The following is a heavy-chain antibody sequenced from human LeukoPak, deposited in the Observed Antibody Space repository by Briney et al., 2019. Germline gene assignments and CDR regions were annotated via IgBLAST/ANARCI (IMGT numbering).Heavy chain of an antibody. D-gene: IGHD2-8*01. CDR3: ARDIRSHNGPGGYYYYYMDV. J-gene: IGHJ6*03. CDR1: GGSISSYY. V-gene: IGHV4-59*01. CDR2: IYYSGST. Sequence: PSETLSLTCTVSGGSISSYYWSWIRQPPGGGLEWIGYIYYSGSTNYNPSLKRRVTISLDTSKSQFSLKLRSVTAADTAVYHCARDIRSHNGPGGYYYYYMDVWGKGTTVTVSS.